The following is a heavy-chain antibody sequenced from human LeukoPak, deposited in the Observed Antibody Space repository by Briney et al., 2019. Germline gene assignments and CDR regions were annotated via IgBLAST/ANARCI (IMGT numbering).Heavy chain of an antibody. CDR2: IYYSGST. CDR3: ARTRNGRQYYYGSGSYYYFDY. Sequence: SETLSLTCTVSGGSLSSDYWSWIRQPPTRGLEWIGYIYYSGSTNYNPSLKSRVTISVDTSKNQFPLKLSSVTAADTAVYYCARTRNGRQYYYGSGSYYYFDYWGQGTLVTVSS. V-gene: IGHV4-59*08. D-gene: IGHD3-10*01. J-gene: IGHJ4*02. CDR1: GGSLSSDY.